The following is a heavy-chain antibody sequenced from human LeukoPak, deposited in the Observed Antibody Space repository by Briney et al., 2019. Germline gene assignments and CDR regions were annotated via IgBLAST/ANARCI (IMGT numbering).Heavy chain of an antibody. CDR1: GGSFSGYY. V-gene: IGHV4-34*01. Sequence: SETLSLTCAVYGGSFSGYYWSWIRQPPGKGLEWIGEINHSETTNYNPSLKSRVTISVDTSKNQFSLKLSSVTAADTAVYYCARGRVVRGVIPRASYYGMDVRGKGTTVTVSS. J-gene: IGHJ6*04. CDR2: INHSETT. CDR3: ARGRVVRGVIPRASYYGMDV. D-gene: IGHD3-10*01.